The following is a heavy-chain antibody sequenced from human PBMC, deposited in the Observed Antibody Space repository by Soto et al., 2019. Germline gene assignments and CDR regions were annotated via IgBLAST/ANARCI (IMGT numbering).Heavy chain of an antibody. Sequence: QVQLVQSGAEVKKPGSSVKVSCKASGGTFSSYAINLVRQAPGQGLEWMGGIIPIFGTADYAQKFQGRVTIIADESTSTAYMELSSLRSEDTAVYYCARSPRGQDYYYGMDVWGQGTTVTVSS. V-gene: IGHV1-69*12. CDR2: IIPIFGTA. J-gene: IGHJ6*02. D-gene: IGHD5-12*01. CDR3: ARSPRGQDYYYGMDV. CDR1: GGTFSSYA.